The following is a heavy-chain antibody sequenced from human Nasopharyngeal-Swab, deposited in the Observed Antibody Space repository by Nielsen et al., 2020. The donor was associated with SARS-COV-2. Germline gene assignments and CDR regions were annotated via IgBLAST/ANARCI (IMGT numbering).Heavy chain of an antibody. CDR1: GYSFNNYA. J-gene: IGHJ4*02. V-gene: IGHV1-18*01. D-gene: IGHD6-19*01. Sequence: APVKVSCKASGYSFNNYAITWVRQAPGQGLEWLGWISAYNGDTDHAQRLQGRVTMTTETSTSTAYMELRSLRSDDTAVYYCARQDRSGWYVDYWGQGTPVTVSS. CDR2: ISAYNGDT. CDR3: ARQDRSGWYVDY.